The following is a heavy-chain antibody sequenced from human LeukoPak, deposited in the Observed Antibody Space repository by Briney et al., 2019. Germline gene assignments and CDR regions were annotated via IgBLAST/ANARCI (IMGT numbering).Heavy chain of an antibody. J-gene: IGHJ5*02. CDR1: GFTFSSYA. Sequence: GGSLRLSCEASGFTFSSYAMTWVRQAPGMGLEWVSAISASGGSTHYADSMKGRFTISRDSSKNTLSLQMNSLRAEDTALYYCAKGSSAWYGWFDPWGQGTLVTVSS. D-gene: IGHD6-19*01. V-gene: IGHV3-23*01. CDR2: ISASGGST. CDR3: AKGSSAWYGWFDP.